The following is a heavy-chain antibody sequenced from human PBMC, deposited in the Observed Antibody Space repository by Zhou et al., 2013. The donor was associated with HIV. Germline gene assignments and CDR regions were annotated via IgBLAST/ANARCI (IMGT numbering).Heavy chain of an antibody. CDR1: GYTFTRND. D-gene: IGHD1-26*01. V-gene: IGHV1-8*03. J-gene: IGHJ3*02. CDR3: ARGGYSGTHLNAFDI. CDR2: MNPDSGKI. Sequence: QVQLVQSGPEVKKPGASVKVSCKASGYTFTRNDIDWVRQAAGQGLEFMGWMNPDSGKIGYAQRFQGRVTISRNTSTSTAYMELSSLRSEDTAVYYCARGGYSGTHLNAFDIWGQGTMVTVSS.